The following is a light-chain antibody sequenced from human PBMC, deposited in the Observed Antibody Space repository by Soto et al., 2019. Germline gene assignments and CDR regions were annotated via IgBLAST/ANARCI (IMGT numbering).Light chain of an antibody. CDR1: SKHSNYA. V-gene: IGLV4-69*01. CDR2: LNSDGSH. Sequence: QSVLTQSPSASASLGASVKLTCTLSSKHSNYAIAWHQQQPEKGPRYLMKLNSDGSHSKGDGTPDRFSGSSSGAERYLTISSLQSEDEADYYCQTWDTGIVVFGGGTQLTVL. J-gene: IGLJ2*01. CDR3: QTWDTGIVV.